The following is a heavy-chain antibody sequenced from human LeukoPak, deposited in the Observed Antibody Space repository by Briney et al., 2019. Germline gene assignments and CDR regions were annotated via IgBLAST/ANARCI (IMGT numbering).Heavy chain of an antibody. CDR1: GYSISSGYY. CDR3: AFSGYEEYYYYYMDV. J-gene: IGHJ6*03. Sequence: SETLSLTCTVSGYSISSGYYWGWIRQPPGKGLEWIGSIYHSGSTYYNPSLKSRVTISVDTSKNQFSLKLSSVTAADTAVYYCAFSGYEEYYYYYMDVWGKGTTVTVSS. V-gene: IGHV4-38-2*02. D-gene: IGHD5-12*01. CDR2: IYHSGST.